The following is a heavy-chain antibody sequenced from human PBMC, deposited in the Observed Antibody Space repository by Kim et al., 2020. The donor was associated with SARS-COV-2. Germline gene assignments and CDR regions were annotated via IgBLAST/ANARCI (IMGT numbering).Heavy chain of an antibody. V-gene: IGHV3-11*06. J-gene: IGHJ4*02. Sequence: TNYADSVRGRFTISRDNAKHSLYLQMNSLRAEDTAVYYCARAESNGGSDYWGQGTLVTVSS. CDR2: T. CDR3: ARAESNGGSDY.